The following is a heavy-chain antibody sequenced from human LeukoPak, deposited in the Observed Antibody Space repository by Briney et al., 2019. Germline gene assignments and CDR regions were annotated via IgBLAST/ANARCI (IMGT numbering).Heavy chain of an antibody. CDR3: ARDRTVGNAFDI. CDR1: GYTFTGHY. D-gene: IGHD4-23*01. Sequence: GASVKVSCKASGYTFTGHYMHWVRQAPGQGLEWMGWINPNSDDTNYAQKFQGRVIMTRDTSISTAYMELSRLRFDDTAVYYCARDRTVGNAFDIWGQGTMVTVSS. CDR2: INPNSDDT. J-gene: IGHJ3*02. V-gene: IGHV1-2*02.